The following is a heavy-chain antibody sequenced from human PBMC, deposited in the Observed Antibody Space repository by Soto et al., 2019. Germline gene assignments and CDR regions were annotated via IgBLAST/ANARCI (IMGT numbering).Heavy chain of an antibody. Sequence: SSETLSLTCNVSGGSISSGDYYWTWIRQSPGKGLEWIGYIYYTGSTFYSPSLKSRVTISLDTSENHFSLDMNSVTAADTAVYFCARVSGHNTGYYSVYFMGVWGQGTTVTVSS. D-gene: IGHD5-18*01. V-gene: IGHV4-30-4*01. CDR3: ARVSGHNTGYYSVYFMGV. CDR1: GGSISSGDYY. CDR2: IYYTGST. J-gene: IGHJ6*02.